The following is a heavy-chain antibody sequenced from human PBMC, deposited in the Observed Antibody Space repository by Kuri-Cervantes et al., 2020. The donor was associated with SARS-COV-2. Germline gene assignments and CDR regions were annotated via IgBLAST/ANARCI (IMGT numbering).Heavy chain of an antibody. Sequence: ESMMISCAVYDGSFSGYYWSCIRQPPEKGLEWIGEINHSGSTNYNPSLKSRVTISVDTSKNQFSLKLSSVTAADTAVYYCARDYYDSSGYAGYYYYYGMDVWGQGTTVTVSS. V-gene: IGHV4-34*01. CDR3: ARDYYDSSGYAGYYYYYGMDV. CDR2: INHSGST. J-gene: IGHJ6*02. D-gene: IGHD3-22*01. CDR1: DGSFSGYY.